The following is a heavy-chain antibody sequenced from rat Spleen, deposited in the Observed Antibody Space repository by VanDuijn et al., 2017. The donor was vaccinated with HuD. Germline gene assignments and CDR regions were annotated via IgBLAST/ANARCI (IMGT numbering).Heavy chain of an antibody. CDR3: ASHRHYSVYVMDA. CDR2: IVDDGSNT. D-gene: IGHD1-1*01. V-gene: IGHV5-17*01. Sequence: EVQLVESGGGLVQPGRSLKLSCSASGFTFSDYTMAWVRQAPKKGLEWVAAIVDDGSNTFYRDSVKGRFTISRDNAKSTLYLQVDSLRSEDTATYHCASHRHYSVYVMDAWGQGASVTVSS. CDR1: GFTFSDYT. J-gene: IGHJ4*01.